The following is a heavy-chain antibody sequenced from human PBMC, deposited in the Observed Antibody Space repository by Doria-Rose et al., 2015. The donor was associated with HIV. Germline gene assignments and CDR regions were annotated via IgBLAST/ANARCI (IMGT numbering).Heavy chain of an antibody. CDR2: IFSDDER. Sequence: QESGPVLVKPTETLTLTCTVSGVSLSSPGMGVSWIRQPPGKALEWLSNIFSDDERYYTTSLKSRLTISRGTSKSQVVLTMTDMGPVDTATYYCARIKSSRWYHKYYFDFWGQGTLVVVSA. V-gene: IGHV2-26*01. J-gene: IGHJ4*02. D-gene: IGHD6-13*01. CDR1: GVSLSSPGMG. CDR3: ARIKSSRWYHKYYFDF.